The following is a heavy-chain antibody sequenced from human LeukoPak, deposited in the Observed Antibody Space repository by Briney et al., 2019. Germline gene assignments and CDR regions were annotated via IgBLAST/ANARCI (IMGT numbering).Heavy chain of an antibody. V-gene: IGHV3-48*04. CDR1: GFTFSSYS. CDR3: ARDFRAGSYQIVDAFDI. J-gene: IGHJ3*02. CDR2: ISSSSSTI. D-gene: IGHD1-26*01. Sequence: GGSLRLSCAASGFTFSSYSMNWVRQAPGKGLEWVSYISSSSSTIYYADSVKGRFTISRDNAKNSLYLQMNSLRAEDTAVYYCARDFRAGSYQIVDAFDIWGQGTMVTVSS.